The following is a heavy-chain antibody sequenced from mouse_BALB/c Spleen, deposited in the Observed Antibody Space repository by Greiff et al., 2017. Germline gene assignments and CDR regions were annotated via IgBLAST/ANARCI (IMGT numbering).Heavy chain of an antibody. J-gene: IGHJ4*01. Sequence: EVKLQESGGGLVQPGGSRKLSCAASGFTFSSFGMHWVRQAPEKGLEWVAYISSGSSTIYYADTVKGRFTISRDNPKNTLFLQMTSLRSEDTAMYYCARHYGRRAMDYWGQGTSVTVAS. CDR1: GFTFSSFG. CDR3: ARHYGRRAMDY. CDR2: ISSGSSTI. D-gene: IGHD1-1*01. V-gene: IGHV5-17*02.